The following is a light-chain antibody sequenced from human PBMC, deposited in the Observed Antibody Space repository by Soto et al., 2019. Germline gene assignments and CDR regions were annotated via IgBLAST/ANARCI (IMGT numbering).Light chain of an antibody. V-gene: IGLV2-11*01. CDR2: DVT. CDR3: CSYAGSATWV. Sequence: QSALTQPRSASGSPGQSVTISCTGTSSDVGGHNYVSWYQQRPGKAPKLMIYDVTKRPSGVPDRFSGSKSGNTASLTISGLQGEDEADYYCCSYAGSATWVFGGGTKLTVL. CDR1: SSDVGGHNY. J-gene: IGLJ3*02.